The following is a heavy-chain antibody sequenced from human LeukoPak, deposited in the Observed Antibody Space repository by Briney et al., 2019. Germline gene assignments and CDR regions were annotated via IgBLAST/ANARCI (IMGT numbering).Heavy chain of an antibody. CDR2: MSYDGGNK. J-gene: IGHJ3*02. D-gene: IGHD2-15*01. CDR3: AKGASSGGRLLRAFDI. V-gene: IGHV3-30*18. Sequence: GGSLRLSCAASGFTFSSYGMHWVRQAPGKGLEWVAVMSYDGGNKYYADSVKGRFTISRDNSKNTLYLQMNSLRAEDTAVYYCAKGASSGGRLLRAFDIWGQGTMVTVSS. CDR1: GFTFSSYG.